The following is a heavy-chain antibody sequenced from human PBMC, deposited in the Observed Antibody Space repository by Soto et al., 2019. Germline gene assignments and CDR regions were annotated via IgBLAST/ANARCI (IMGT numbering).Heavy chain of an antibody. D-gene: IGHD2-21*02. V-gene: IGHV1-8*01. CDR2: MSPESGNT. J-gene: IGHJ4*02. Sequence: ASVKVSCKASGYTSTDYDINWVRQASGQGLEYMGWMSPESGNTGYAPQFQGRVTMTRNTSISTAYMELSSLRSEDTAVYYCEVTTGYWGQGAKVTVSS. CDR3: EVTTGY. CDR1: GYTSTDYD.